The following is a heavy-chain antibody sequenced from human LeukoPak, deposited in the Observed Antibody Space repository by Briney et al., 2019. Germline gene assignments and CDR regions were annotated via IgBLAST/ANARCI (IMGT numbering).Heavy chain of an antibody. J-gene: IGHJ4*02. V-gene: IGHV4-59*01. CDR3: ARDLGYSSGRGFDY. Sequence: PSETLSLTCTVSGGSISSYYWSWIRQPPGKGLGWIGYIYYSGSTNYNPSLKSRVTISVDTSKNQFSLKMSSVTAADTAVYYCARDLGYSSGRGFDYWGQGTLVTVSS. D-gene: IGHD6-19*01. CDR1: GGSISSYY. CDR2: IYYSGST.